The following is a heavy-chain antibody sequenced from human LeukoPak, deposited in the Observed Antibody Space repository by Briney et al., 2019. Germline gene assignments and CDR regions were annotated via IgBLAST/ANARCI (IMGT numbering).Heavy chain of an antibody. CDR3: ARNLYNHRYCSSTSCYKGWFDP. D-gene: IGHD2-2*02. CDR1: GYTFTGYY. V-gene: IGHV1-2*02. Sequence: ASVKVSCKASGYTFTGYYMHWVRQAPGQGLEWMGWINPNSGGTNYAQKSQGRVTMTRDTSISTAYMELSRLRSDDTAVYYCARNLYNHRYCSSTSCYKGWFDPWGQGTLVTVSS. CDR2: INPNSGGT. J-gene: IGHJ5*02.